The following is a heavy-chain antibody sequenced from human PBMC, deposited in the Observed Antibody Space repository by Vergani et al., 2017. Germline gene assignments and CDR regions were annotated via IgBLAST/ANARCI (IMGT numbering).Heavy chain of an antibody. CDR1: GYSISSGYY. CDR3: ARLGLNQWKLVDY. CDR2: IYHSGST. V-gene: IGHV4-38-2*01. Sequence: QVQLQESGPGLVKPSETLSLTCAVSGYSISSGYYWGWIRQPPGKGLEWIGSIYHSGSTYYNPSLKSRVTISVDTSKNQFSLKLSSVTAADTAVYYCARLGLNQWKLVDYWGQGTLVTVSS. D-gene: IGHD1-26*01. J-gene: IGHJ4*02.